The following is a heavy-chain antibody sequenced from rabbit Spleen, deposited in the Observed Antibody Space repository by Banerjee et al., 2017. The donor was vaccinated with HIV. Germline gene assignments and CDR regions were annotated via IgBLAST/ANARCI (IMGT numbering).Heavy chain of an antibody. D-gene: IGHD1-1*01. Sequence: QEQLEESGGGLVKPGASLTLTCTASGVSFSFSSYMCWVRQAPGKGLEWIACIEVGSSGSTYYASWAKGRFTISETSSTTVTLQVTRLTAADTATYFCARDTSSSFSSYGMDLWGPGTLVTVS. V-gene: IGHV1S45*01. CDR2: IEVGSSGST. CDR1: GVSFSFSSY. J-gene: IGHJ6*01. CDR3: ARDTSSSFSSYGMDL.